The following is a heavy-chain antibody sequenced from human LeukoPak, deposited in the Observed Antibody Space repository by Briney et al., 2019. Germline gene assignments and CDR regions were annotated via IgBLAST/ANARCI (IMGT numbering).Heavy chain of an antibody. CDR1: GGSFSDYY. CDR2: INPSGST. D-gene: IGHD5-18*01. Sequence: PSETLSLTCAVYGGSFSDYYWGWIRQPPGKGLEWIGEINPSGSTNYSPSPTSRVTISVDTSKNQFSLKLSSVGAADTAVYFCVRVVYRYVINGWSRTGLGAYPTKYYYHMDVWDKGATVTVSS. V-gene: IGHV4-34*01. CDR3: VRVVYRYVINGWSRTGLGAYPTKYYYHMDV. J-gene: IGHJ6*03.